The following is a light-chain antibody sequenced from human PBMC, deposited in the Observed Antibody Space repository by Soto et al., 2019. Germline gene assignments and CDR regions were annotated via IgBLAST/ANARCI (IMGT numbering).Light chain of an antibody. CDR1: SSDVGGYNY. CDR2: EVS. V-gene: IGLV2-14*01. Sequence: QSVLTQPASVSGSPGQSITISCTGTSSDVGGYNYVSWYQQHPGKAPKLMIYEVSNRPSGVSNRFSGSKSGSTASLTVSGLQAEDEADYYCSSYTSTSTRVFGGGTQLTVL. CDR3: SSYTSTSTRV. J-gene: IGLJ3*02.